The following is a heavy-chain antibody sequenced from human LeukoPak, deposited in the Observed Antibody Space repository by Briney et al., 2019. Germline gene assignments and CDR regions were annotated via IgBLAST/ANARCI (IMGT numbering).Heavy chain of an antibody. CDR3: AKRLGSGWYGVDY. CDR2: ISYDGSNK. J-gene: IGHJ4*02. D-gene: IGHD6-19*01. V-gene: IGHV3-30*18. Sequence: PGGSLRLSCAAPGFTFSSYGMHWVRQAPGKGLEWVAVISYDGSNKYYADSVKGRFTISRDNSKNTLYLQMNSLRAEDTAVYYCAKRLGSGWYGVDYWGQGTLVTVSS. CDR1: GFTFSSYG.